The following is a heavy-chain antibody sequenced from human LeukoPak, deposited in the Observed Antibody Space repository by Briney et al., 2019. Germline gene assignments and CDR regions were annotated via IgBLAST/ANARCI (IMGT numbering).Heavy chain of an antibody. V-gene: IGHV3-23*01. CDR2: ISDRGDST. CDR3: AKGRWGLTINNFDI. CDR1: AFIFDNYA. J-gene: IGHJ3*02. Sequence: PGGSLRLSCAASAFIFDNYAMGWVRQAPGKGLEWVSVISDRGDSTHYADSVKGRFTISRDSSKNTLYLQMNSLRGEDTAVYYCAKGRWGLTINNFDIWGQGTMVTVSS. D-gene: IGHD3-9*01.